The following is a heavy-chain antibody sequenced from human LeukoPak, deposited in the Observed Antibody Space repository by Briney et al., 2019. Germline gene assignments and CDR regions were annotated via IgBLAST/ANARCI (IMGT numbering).Heavy chain of an antibody. J-gene: IGHJ5*02. Sequence: QAGGSLRLSCVASGFTLSSYNIHWVRQAPGKGLEWVSTISSSSSDYKYYSDSVKGRFTISRDNSKNTLYLQMNSLRAEDTAVYYCAKFKQPVPNWFDPWGQGTLVTVSS. CDR3: AKFKQPVPNWFDP. CDR2: ISSSSSDYK. CDR1: GFTLSSYN. D-gene: IGHD6-6*01. V-gene: IGHV3-23*01.